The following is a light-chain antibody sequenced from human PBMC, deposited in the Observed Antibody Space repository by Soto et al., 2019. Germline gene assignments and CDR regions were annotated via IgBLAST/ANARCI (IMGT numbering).Light chain of an antibody. CDR2: GAS. CDR3: QQYGESPRT. J-gene: IGKJ2*01. V-gene: IGKV3-20*01. CDR1: QSISSSY. Sequence: EIVLTQSPGTLSLSPGERATLSCRASQSISSSYVAWYQQKPGQAPRLLIYGASSRATGIPDRFSGSGSGTDFTITINKLEPEDFAVYFCQQYGESPRTFGQGTKVEIK.